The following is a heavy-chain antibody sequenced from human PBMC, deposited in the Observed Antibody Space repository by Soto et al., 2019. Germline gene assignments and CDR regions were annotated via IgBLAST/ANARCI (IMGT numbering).Heavy chain of an antibody. CDR3: ARASRYYDFWSGYYLSDY. CDR2: ISAYNGNT. V-gene: IGHV1-18*04. CDR1: GYTFTSYG. D-gene: IGHD3-3*01. J-gene: IGHJ4*02. Sequence: QVQLVRSGAEVKKPGASVKVSCKASGYTFTSYGISWVRQAPGQGLEWMGWISAYNGNTNYAQKLQGRVTMTTDTSTSTAYMELRSLRSDDTAVYYCARASRYYDFWSGYYLSDYWGQGTLVTVSS.